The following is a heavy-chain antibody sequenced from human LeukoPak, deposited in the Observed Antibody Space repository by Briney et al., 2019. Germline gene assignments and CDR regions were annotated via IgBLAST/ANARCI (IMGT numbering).Heavy chain of an antibody. CDR3: ASSTPGYSSSWYG. D-gene: IGHD6-13*01. J-gene: IGHJ4*02. CDR2: INPNSGGT. V-gene: IGHV1-2*06. CDR1: GYTFTSYY. Sequence: ASVKVSCKASGYTFTSYYMHWVRQAPGQGLEWMGRINPNSGGTNYAQKFQGRVTMTRDTSISTAYMELSRLRSDDTAVYYCASSTPGYSSSWYGWGQGTLVTVSS.